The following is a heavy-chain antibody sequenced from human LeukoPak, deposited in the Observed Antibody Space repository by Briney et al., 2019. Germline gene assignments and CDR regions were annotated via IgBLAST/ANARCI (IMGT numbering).Heavy chain of an antibody. Sequence: GGSLRLSCAASGFTFSSYSMNWVRQAPGKGLEWVSSISSSSYIYYADSVKGRFTISRDNAKNSLYLQMNSLRAEGTAVYYCARGAQGYYYDSSGPIDYWGQGTLVTVSS. CDR2: ISSSSYI. CDR1: GFTFSSYS. CDR3: ARGAQGYYYDSSGPIDY. V-gene: IGHV3-21*01. D-gene: IGHD3-22*01. J-gene: IGHJ4*02.